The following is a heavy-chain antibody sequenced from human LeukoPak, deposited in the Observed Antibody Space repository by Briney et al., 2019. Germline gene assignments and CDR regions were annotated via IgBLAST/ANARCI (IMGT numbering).Heavy chain of an antibody. CDR2: INYSGGST. CDR3: AKNWNLDN. CDR1: GFTFSSYA. V-gene: IGHV3-23*01. Sequence: PGGPLRLSCAASGFTFSSYAMSWVRQAPGQGLECVSAINYSGGSTYYADSVKGRFTISRDSSKNTLYLQMNSLRVDDTAVYYCAKNWNLDNWGQGTLVTVSS. D-gene: IGHD1-1*01. J-gene: IGHJ4*02.